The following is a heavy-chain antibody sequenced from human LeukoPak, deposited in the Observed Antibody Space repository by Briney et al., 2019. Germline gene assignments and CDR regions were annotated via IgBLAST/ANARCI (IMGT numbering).Heavy chain of an antibody. Sequence: GGSLRLSCAASGFTFNNYQMNWVREAPGKGLECISYISSSGRTIYYADSLKGRFTVSRDNAKNSLYLRMNNLRAEDTAVYYCARGEYYFDYWGQGTLVTVSS. CDR3: ARGEYYFDY. CDR2: ISSSGRTI. J-gene: IGHJ4*02. CDR1: GFTFNNYQ. V-gene: IGHV3-48*03.